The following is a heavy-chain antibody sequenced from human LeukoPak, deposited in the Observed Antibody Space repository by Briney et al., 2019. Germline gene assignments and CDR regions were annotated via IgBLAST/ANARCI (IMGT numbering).Heavy chain of an antibody. CDR3: ARLTGRDSSDWPYFLS. J-gene: IGHJ5*02. V-gene: IGHV4-39*01. Sequence: KPSETLSLTCTVSGGSISSRSYNWGWVRQPPGKGLEWIGIIYYSGSTSYNPSLKSRVTIPVDTAKNQFSLRLSSVTAADTAVFYCARLTGRDSSDWPYFLSWGQGALVTVSS. CDR2: IYYSGST. D-gene: IGHD6-25*01. CDR1: GGSISSRSYN.